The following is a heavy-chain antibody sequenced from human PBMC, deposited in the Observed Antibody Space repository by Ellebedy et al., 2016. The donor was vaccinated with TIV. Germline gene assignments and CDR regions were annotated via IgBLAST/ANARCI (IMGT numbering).Heavy chain of an antibody. CDR2: IIPIFGTP. CDR1: GGTFNNYA. V-gene: IGHV1-69*13. Sequence: AALVKVSCKTSGGTFNNYALGWVRQAPGQGLEWMGAIIPIFGTPNFAQKFQGRVTITADESTSPAYMELSSLRSEDTAVYYCARVGNYYGGNPSYYFDYWGQGTLVTVSS. J-gene: IGHJ4*02. D-gene: IGHD4-23*01. CDR3: ARVGNYYGGNPSYYFDY.